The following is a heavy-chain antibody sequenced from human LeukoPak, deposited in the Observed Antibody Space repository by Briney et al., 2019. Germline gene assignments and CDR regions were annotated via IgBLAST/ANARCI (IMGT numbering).Heavy chain of an antibody. CDR1: GGTFSSYA. V-gene: IGHV1-69*04. Sequence: SVKVSCKASGGTFSSYAISWVRQAPGQGLEWMGRIIPILGIANYAQKFQGRVTITADKSTSTAYMELSSLRSEDTAVYYCAAPYCSSTSCLDHPYYYYYYGMDVWGQGTTVTVSS. D-gene: IGHD2-2*01. CDR3: AAPYCSSTSCLDHPYYYYYYGMDV. J-gene: IGHJ6*02. CDR2: IIPILGIA.